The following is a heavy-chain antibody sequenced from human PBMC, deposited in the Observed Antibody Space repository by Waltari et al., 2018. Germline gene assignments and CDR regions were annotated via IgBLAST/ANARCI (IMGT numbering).Heavy chain of an antibody. CDR2: INHSGST. CDR3: ARGRRRITIFGVVITPYYYGMDV. Sequence: QVQLQQWGAGLLKPSETLSLTCAVYGGSFRGYYWSWIRQPPGKGLGWLGEINHSGSTNYNPSLKSRVTISVDTSKNQFSLKLSSVTAADTAVYYCARGRRRITIFGVVITPYYYGMDVWGQGTTVTVSS. D-gene: IGHD3-3*01. V-gene: IGHV4-34*01. CDR1: GGSFRGYY. J-gene: IGHJ6*02.